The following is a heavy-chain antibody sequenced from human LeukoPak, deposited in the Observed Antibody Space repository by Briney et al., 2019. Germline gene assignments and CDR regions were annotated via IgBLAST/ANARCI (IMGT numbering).Heavy chain of an antibody. V-gene: IGHV3-20*04. Sequence: GGSLRLSCAASGFTFDDYGMSWVRQAPGKGLEWVSGINWNDDAAYADSVKGRFTISRDNATNSLYLQMNSLRVEDTAVYYCARDHTGVQHWGQGTLVTVSS. D-gene: IGHD2-8*02. CDR2: INWNDDA. CDR3: ARDHTGVQH. CDR1: GFTFDDYG. J-gene: IGHJ1*01.